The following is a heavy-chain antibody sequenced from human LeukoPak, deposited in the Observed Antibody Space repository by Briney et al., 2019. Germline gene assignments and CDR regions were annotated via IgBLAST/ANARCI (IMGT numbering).Heavy chain of an antibody. J-gene: IGHJ4*02. D-gene: IGHD5-24*01. CDR3: AREFAGEMATMENYFDY. Sequence: SETLSLTCAVYGGSFSGYYWSWIRQPPGKGLEWIGEINHSGSTNYNPSLKSRVIISIDTSKNQFSLKLSSVTAADTAVYYCAREFAGEMATMENYFDYWGQGTLVTVSS. V-gene: IGHV4-34*01. CDR2: INHSGST. CDR1: GGSFSGYY.